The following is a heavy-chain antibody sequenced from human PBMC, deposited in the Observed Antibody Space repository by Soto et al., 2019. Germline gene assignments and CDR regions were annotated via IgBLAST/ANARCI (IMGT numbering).Heavy chain of an antibody. V-gene: IGHV3-23*01. CDR1: GFTFSSYA. CDR2: ISGSGGST. J-gene: IGHJ4*02. CDR3: AKSPELYYDILTGSFDY. Sequence: GGSLRLSCAASGFTFSSYAMSWVRQAPGKGLEWVSAISGSGGSTYYADSVKGRFTISRDNSKNTLYLQMNSLRAEDTAVYYCAKSPELYYDILTGSFDYWGQGTLVTVSS. D-gene: IGHD3-9*01.